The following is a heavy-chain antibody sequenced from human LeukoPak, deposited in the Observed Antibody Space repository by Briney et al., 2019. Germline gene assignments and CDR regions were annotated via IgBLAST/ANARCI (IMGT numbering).Heavy chain of an antibody. D-gene: IGHD6-6*01. Sequence: GGSLRLSCAASGFTFSSYWMSWVRQAPGKGLEWVANIKQDGSEKHYVDSVKGRFTISRDNAKKSLFLHMNSLRVEDTAVYYCARGSEYTSSTNYYFDYWGQGTLVTVSS. CDR2: IKQDGSEK. CDR1: GFTFSSYW. J-gene: IGHJ4*02. CDR3: ARGSEYTSSTNYYFDY. V-gene: IGHV3-7*01.